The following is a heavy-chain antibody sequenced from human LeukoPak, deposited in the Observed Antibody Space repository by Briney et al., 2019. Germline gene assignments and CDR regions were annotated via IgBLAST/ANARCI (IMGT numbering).Heavy chain of an antibody. D-gene: IGHD3-22*01. CDR3: RGQSGYYPKGYYYYMDV. V-gene: IGHV4-4*02. CDR1: GGSISSSNW. CDR2: IYHSGST. Sequence: SGTLSLTCAVSGGSISSSNWWSWVRQPPGKGLEWIGEIYHSGSTNYNPSLKSRVTISVDTSKDQFSLKLSSVTAADTAVYFARGQSGYYPKGYYYYMDVWGKGTTVTISS. J-gene: IGHJ6*03.